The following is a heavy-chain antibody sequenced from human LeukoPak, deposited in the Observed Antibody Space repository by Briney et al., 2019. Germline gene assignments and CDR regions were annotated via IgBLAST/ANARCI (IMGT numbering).Heavy chain of an antibody. CDR1: GFIFNNYA. CDR2: ISASGSRT. V-gene: IGHV3-23*01. D-gene: IGHD2-21*01. Sequence: PGGSLRLSCAASGFIFNNYAIAWVRQGPGKGLEWVSGISASGSRTYYADSVKGRFTISRDNSKNTLFLQMNSLRAEDTAVYYCAKAQGSRGGDTCQYAVDVWGQGTTVTVSS. CDR3: AKAQGSRGGDTCQYAVDV. J-gene: IGHJ6*02.